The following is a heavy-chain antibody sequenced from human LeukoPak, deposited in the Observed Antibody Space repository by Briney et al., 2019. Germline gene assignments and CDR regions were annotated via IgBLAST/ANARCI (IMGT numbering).Heavy chain of an antibody. CDR3: TRSESGTYKGGFDF. Sequence: PGGSLRLSCTASGFTFGDYAMNWFRQAPGKGLEWVGFIRSKTYGGTGEYAASVKGRFTISRVDSKSIAHLQMNSLKTEDTAVYYCTRSESGTYKGGFDFWGQGTLVTVSS. CDR1: GFTFGDYA. V-gene: IGHV3-49*03. CDR2: IRSKTYGGTG. J-gene: IGHJ4*02. D-gene: IGHD1-26*01.